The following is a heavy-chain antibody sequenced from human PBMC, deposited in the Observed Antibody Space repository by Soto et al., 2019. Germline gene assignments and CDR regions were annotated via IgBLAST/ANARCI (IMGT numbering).Heavy chain of an antibody. Sequence: ASVKVSCKASGYTFTSYGISWVRQAPGEGLEWMGWISAYNGNTNYAQKLQGRVTMTTDTSTSTAYMELRSLRSDDTAVYYCARDAYGGTLFDYWGQGTLVTVSS. V-gene: IGHV1-18*04. CDR3: ARDAYGGTLFDY. CDR1: GYTFTSYG. J-gene: IGHJ4*02. D-gene: IGHD2-15*01. CDR2: ISAYNGNT.